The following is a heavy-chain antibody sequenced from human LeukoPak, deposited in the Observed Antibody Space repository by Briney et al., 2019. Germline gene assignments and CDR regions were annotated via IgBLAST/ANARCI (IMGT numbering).Heavy chain of an antibody. CDR3: ASRYSGNYYYYMDV. Sequence: PGGSLRLSCAASGFTFSDYHMAWLRLAPGKGLEWVSYISSRGGTIHYADSVKGRFAISRDNAKNSLYLQMNSLRAEDTAVYYCASRYSGNYYYYMDVWGKGTTVTISS. CDR1: GFTFSDYH. J-gene: IGHJ6*03. D-gene: IGHD1-26*01. CDR2: ISSRGGTI. V-gene: IGHV3-11*04.